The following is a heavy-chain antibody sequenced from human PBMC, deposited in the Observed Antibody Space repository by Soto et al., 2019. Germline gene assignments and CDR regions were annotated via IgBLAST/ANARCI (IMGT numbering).Heavy chain of an antibody. D-gene: IGHD2-2*03. CDR1: SDSIAGENW. Sequence: QVQLQESGPGLVNPSETLSLTCTVSSDSIAGENWWSWVRQPPGLGLEWIGEVFHTGGTNYNPSRKSRVTMEVDKSKNQFSLELISETAADTAVYYRARVFSSGIGWMYYFDFWGQGTLVSVSS. CDR2: VFHTGGT. V-gene: IGHV4-4*02. CDR3: ARVFSSGIGWMYYFDF. J-gene: IGHJ4*02.